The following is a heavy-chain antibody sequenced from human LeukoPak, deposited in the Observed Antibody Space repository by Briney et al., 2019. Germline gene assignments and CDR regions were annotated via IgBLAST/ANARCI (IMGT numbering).Heavy chain of an antibody. CDR1: GGSISSYS. V-gene: IGHV4-59*01. Sequence: SETLSLTCTVSGGSISSYSWSWIRQPPGKGLEWIGYIFYSGSTNYNPSLKSRVTISVDTSKNQFSLKLTSVTAADTAVYYCARSRAYDYHFDNWGQGTLVTVSS. J-gene: IGHJ4*02. CDR2: IFYSGST. CDR3: ARSRAYDYHFDN. D-gene: IGHD5-12*01.